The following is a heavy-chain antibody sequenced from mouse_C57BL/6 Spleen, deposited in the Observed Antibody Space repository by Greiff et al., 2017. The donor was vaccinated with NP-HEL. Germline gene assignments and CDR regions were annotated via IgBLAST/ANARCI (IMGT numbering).Heavy chain of an antibody. CDR2: ISSGSSTI. D-gene: IGHD2-1*01. CDR1: GFTFSDYG. Sequence: EVMLVESGGGLVKPGGSLKLSCAASGFTFSDYGMHWVRQAPEKGLEWVAYISSGSSTIYYADPVKGRFTISRDNAQNTLFLQMTSLRSEDTAMYYGAREGYEGNYVDYAMDYWGQGTSVTVSS. J-gene: IGHJ4*01. CDR3: AREGYEGNYVDYAMDY. V-gene: IGHV5-17*01.